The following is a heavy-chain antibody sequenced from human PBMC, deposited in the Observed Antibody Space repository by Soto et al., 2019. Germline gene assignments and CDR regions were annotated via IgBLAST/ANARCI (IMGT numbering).Heavy chain of an antibody. D-gene: IGHD2-2*01. Sequence: GGSVRLSCSASGFTFSTYWMSWVRQAPGKGLEWVANIKQDGSEKYYVDSVKGRFTISRDNAKNSLYLQMNSLRAEDTAVYYCARDSLGYCTSTSCYWSEDYWGQGTLVTVSS. CDR2: IKQDGSEK. J-gene: IGHJ4*02. CDR1: GFTFSTYW. CDR3: ARDSLGYCTSTSCYWSEDY. V-gene: IGHV3-7*03.